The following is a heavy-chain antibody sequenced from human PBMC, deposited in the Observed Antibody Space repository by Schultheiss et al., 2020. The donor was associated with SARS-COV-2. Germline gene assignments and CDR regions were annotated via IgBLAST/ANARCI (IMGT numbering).Heavy chain of an antibody. CDR3: ARSSMVATGAFDY. Sequence: GGSLRLSCAASGFTFSSYDVHWVRQATGKGLEWVSAIGTAGDPYYPGSVKGRFTISRENAKNSLYLQMNSLRAGDTAVYYCARSSMVATGAFDYWGQGTLVTVSS. V-gene: IGHV3-13*05. J-gene: IGHJ4*02. D-gene: IGHD5-12*01. CDR2: IGTAGDP. CDR1: GFTFSSYD.